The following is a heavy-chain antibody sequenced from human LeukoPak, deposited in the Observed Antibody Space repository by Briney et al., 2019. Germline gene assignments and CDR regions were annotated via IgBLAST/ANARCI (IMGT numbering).Heavy chain of an antibody. V-gene: IGHV4-59*08. J-gene: IGHJ4*02. CDR1: GGSISSYY. CDR3: ARVGHLAAAGTYDY. CDR2: IFYSGSP. Sequence: SSDTLSLTCTVSGGSISSYYWSWIRQPTGKELEWIGNIFYSGSPNYNPSLKSRVTISFDTSKNQFSVKLSSVTAADTAVYYCARVGHLAAAGTYDYWGQGTLVTVSS. D-gene: IGHD6-13*01.